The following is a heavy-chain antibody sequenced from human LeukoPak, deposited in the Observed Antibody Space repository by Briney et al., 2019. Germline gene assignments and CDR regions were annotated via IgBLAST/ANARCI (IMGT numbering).Heavy chain of an antibody. CDR2: ITSNGDNT. CDR1: GFTFSTYS. D-gene: IGHD4-23*01. V-gene: IGHV3-64*01. CDR3: ARDRAGNGDY. Sequence: GGSLRLSCAASGFTFSTYSMHWVRQAPGKGLEYVSSITSNGDNTYYANSVKGRFTISRDNSKNTLYLQMGSLRAEDMAVYYCARDRAGNGDYWGQGTLVTVSS. J-gene: IGHJ4*02.